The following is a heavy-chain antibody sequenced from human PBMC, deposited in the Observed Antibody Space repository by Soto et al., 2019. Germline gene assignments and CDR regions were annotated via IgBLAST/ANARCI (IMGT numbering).Heavy chain of an antibody. Sequence: SETLSLTCTVSGGSISSYYWSWIRQPPGKGLEWIGYIYYSGSTNYNPSLKSRVTISVDTSKNQFSLKLSSVTAADTAVYYCARGPRYYYDSSGYYYFYWGQRTLVTVSS. CDR3: ARGPRYYYDSSGYYYFY. D-gene: IGHD3-22*01. J-gene: IGHJ4*02. CDR1: GGSISSYY. CDR2: IYYSGST. V-gene: IGHV4-59*12.